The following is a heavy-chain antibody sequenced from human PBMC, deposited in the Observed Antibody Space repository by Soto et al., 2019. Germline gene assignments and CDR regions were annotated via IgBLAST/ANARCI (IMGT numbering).Heavy chain of an antibody. D-gene: IGHD1-1*01. V-gene: IGHV1-2*02. CDR1: GYTLTEYY. J-gene: IGHJ5*02. Sequence: GASVKVSFKASGYTLTEYYMHWLRQAPGQGVEWMGWINPNSGGTNNAQKLQGRVTMTRATYISTAYMELSRLRSDETAVYYCARENWNEWFDRWGQGTLVTGS. CDR2: INPNSGGT. CDR3: ARENWNEWFDR.